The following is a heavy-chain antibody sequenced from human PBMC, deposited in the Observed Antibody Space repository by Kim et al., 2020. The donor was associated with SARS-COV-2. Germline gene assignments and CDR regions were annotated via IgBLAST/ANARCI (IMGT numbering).Heavy chain of an antibody. Sequence: SETLSLTCTVSGGSISSYYWSWIRQPPGKGLEWIGYIYYSGSTNYNPSLKSRVTISVDTSKNQFSLKLSSVTAADTAVYYCARDSEIGSRGYRDAFDIWGQGTMVTVSS. CDR1: GGSISSYY. D-gene: IGHD3-22*01. V-gene: IGHV4-59*01. J-gene: IGHJ3*02. CDR2: IYYSGST. CDR3: ARDSEIGSRGYRDAFDI.